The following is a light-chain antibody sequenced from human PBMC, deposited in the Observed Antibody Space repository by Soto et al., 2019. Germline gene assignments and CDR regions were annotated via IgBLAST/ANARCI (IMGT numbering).Light chain of an antibody. Sequence: EIVMTQSPATLSVSPGERATLSCRASQSVSSNLAWYQQKPGQPPNLLISWASTRETGVPERFSGSGSGTVFTLTISSLQAEDVAVYYCQQYYTLPLTFGGGTKVEIK. CDR2: WAS. V-gene: IGKV3-15*01. J-gene: IGKJ4*01. CDR3: QQYYTLPLT. CDR1: QSVSSN.